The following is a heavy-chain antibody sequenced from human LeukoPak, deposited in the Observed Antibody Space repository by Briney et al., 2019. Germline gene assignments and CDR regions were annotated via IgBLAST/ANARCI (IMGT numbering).Heavy chain of an antibody. CDR3: ARARRDGLDY. CDR1: EYDFRAYT. D-gene: IGHD5-24*01. CDR2: ISKSSALK. V-gene: IGHV3-21*01. Sequence: GGSLRLSCVASEYDFRAYTFTWVRQAPGKGLEYVSSISKSSALKYYSESVRGRFTISRDNAKNSLYLQMNSLRAEDTAVYYCARARRDGLDYWGQGTLVTVSS. J-gene: IGHJ4*02.